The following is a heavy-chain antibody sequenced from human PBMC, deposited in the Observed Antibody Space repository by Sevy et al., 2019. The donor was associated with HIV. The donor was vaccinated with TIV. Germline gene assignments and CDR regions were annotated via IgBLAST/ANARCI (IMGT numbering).Heavy chain of an antibody. V-gene: IGHV3-21*01. CDR1: GFTFSSYW. Sequence: GGSLRLSCAASGFTFSSYWMHWVRQAPGNGLEWVSSISGGGTYIYYADSVKGRFTISRDNAKNSLSLQMNSLRAEDTAVYYCARGTHDYGDYDRDAFDIWGQGTMVTVSS. D-gene: IGHD4-17*01. CDR2: ISGGGTYI. J-gene: IGHJ3*02. CDR3: ARGTHDYGDYDRDAFDI.